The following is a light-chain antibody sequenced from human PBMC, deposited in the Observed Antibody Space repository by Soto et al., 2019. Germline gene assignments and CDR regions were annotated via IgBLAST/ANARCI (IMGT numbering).Light chain of an antibody. CDR3: QQTRSYPST. Sequence: DIHMTQSPSTLSASVLDRVTITFLASQGIDSYLAWYQQRPGKVPQLLIYETSILQSGVSSRFSGSGSGTDFTLTISSLQAEDFATYYCQQTRSYPSTFGGGTKVDIK. CDR1: QGIDSY. CDR2: ETS. J-gene: IGKJ4*01. V-gene: IGKV1-9*01.